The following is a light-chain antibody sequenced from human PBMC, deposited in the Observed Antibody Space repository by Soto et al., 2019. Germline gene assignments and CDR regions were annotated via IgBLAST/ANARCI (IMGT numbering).Light chain of an antibody. V-gene: IGKV3-15*01. CDR2: GAS. J-gene: IGKJ5*01. Sequence: DIVMTQSPATLSVSPGERATLSCRASQSVRNNLAWYQQKPGQAPSLLIYGASTRATGIPARFSVSVSGTELTITLRSLQSEDGEVYVCHQYNNWPRTFGQGTRLEIK. CDR3: HQYNNWPRT. CDR1: QSVRNN.